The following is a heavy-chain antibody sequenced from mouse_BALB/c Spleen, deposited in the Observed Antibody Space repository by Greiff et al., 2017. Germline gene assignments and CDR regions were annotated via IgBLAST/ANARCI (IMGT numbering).Heavy chain of an antibody. V-gene: IGHV2-2*02. J-gene: IGHJ4*01. CDR2: IWSGGST. CDR3: ASLTRYYAMDY. Sequence: QVHVKQSGPGLVQPSQSLSITCTVSGFSLTSYGVHWVRQSPGKGLEWLGVIWSGGSTDYNAAFISRLSISKDNSKSQVFFKMNSLQANDTAIYYCASLTRYYAMDYWGQGTSVTVSS. D-gene: IGHD4-1*01. CDR1: GFSLTSYG.